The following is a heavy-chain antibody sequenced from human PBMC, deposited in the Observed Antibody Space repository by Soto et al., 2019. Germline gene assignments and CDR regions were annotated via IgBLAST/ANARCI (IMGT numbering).Heavy chain of an antibody. V-gene: IGHV4-59*13. CDR2: IYYSGYT. CDR1: GGSITNYY. D-gene: IGHD1-26*01. CDR3: ARVKLGAPPHAFDI. Sequence: SETLSLTCAVSGGSITNYYWTWIRQPPGKGLECLGDIYYSGYTNSNPSLQTRVTISVDTSKNQFSLRLSSVTAADTALYYCARVKLGAPPHAFDIWGQGTMVTVSS. J-gene: IGHJ3*02.